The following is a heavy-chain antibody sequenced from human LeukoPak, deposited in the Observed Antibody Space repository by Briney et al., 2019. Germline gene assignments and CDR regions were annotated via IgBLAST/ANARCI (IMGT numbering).Heavy chain of an antibody. V-gene: IGHV3-21*01. D-gene: IGHD6-19*01. CDR3: ARSPYSSGWYHNDY. CDR1: GFTFSSYS. Sequence: GGSLRLSCAASGFTFSSYSMNWVRQAPGKGLEWVSSISSSSSYRYYADSVKGRFTISRDNAKNSLYLQMNSLRAEDTAVYYCARSPYSSGWYHNDYWGQGTLVTVSS. CDR2: ISSSSSYR. J-gene: IGHJ4*02.